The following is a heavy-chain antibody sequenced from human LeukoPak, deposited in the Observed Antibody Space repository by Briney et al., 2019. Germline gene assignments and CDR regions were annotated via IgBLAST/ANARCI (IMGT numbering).Heavy chain of an antibody. CDR1: GFTFSSYS. V-gene: IGHV3-21*01. CDR3: ARFIAATGVDS. J-gene: IGHJ4*02. CDR2: ISSSSSYI. D-gene: IGHD6-13*01. Sequence: GGSLRLSCAASGFTFSSYSMNWVRQAPGKGLEWVSSISSSSSYIYYADSAKGRFTISRDNAKNSLFLQMNSLRAGDTAVYYCARFIAATGVDSWGQGTLVTVSS.